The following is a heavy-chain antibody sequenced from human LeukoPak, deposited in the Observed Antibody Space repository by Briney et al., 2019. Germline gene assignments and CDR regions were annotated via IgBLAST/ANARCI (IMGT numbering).Heavy chain of an antibody. CDR1: GYSISSGYY. CDR2: IYHSGST. D-gene: IGHD1-26*01. V-gene: IGHV4-38-2*01. CDR3: ARSGSYPDY. J-gene: IGHJ4*02. Sequence: PSETLSLTCAVSGYSISSGYYWGWIRQPPGKGLEWIGSIYHSGSTYYNPSLKSRVTISVDTSKNQFSLKLSSVTAADTAVYYCARSGSYPDYWGQGTLVTVSS.